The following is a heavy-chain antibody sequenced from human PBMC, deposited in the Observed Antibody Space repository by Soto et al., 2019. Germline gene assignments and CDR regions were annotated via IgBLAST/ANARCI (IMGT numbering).Heavy chain of an antibody. D-gene: IGHD6-19*01. J-gene: IGHJ5*02. Sequence: PGGSLRLSCAASGFTFRNYGMNWVRQAPGKGLEWVSYIGIGSSTKYYADSVKGRFTISRDNAKNSLYLQMNSLRAEDTAVYYCAREAGTWHLPLNWFDPWGQGTLVTVS. CDR3: AREAGTWHLPLNWFDP. CDR2: IGIGSSTK. CDR1: GFTFRNYG. V-gene: IGHV3-48*01.